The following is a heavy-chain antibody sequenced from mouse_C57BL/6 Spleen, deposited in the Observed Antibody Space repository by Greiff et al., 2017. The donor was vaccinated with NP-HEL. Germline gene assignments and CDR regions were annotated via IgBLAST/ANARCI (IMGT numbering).Heavy chain of an antibody. CDR2: ISDGGSYT. D-gene: IGHD3-1*01. Sequence: SGFTFSSYAMSWVRQTPEKRLEWVATISDGGSYTYYPDNVKGRFTISRDNAKNNLYLQMSHLKSEDTAMYYCARDGAARATWFAYWGQGTLVTVSA. CDR3: ARDGAARATWFAY. V-gene: IGHV5-4*01. CDR1: GFTFSSYA. J-gene: IGHJ3*01.